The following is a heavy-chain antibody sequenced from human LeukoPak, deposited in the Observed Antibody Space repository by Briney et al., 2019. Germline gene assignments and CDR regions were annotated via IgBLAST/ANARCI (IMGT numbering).Heavy chain of an antibody. J-gene: IGHJ4*02. V-gene: IGHV1-46*04. CDR2: INPLSGST. Sequence: ASVKVSCKASGGTFSSYAISWLRQAPGQGLEWMGIINPLSGSTTYARSLQGRVTMTSDTSTSTVYVELSSLRSEDTAVYYCGRSVAFREIPRDFWGQGTLVTVSS. CDR3: GRSVAFREIPRDF. CDR1: GGTFSSYA. D-gene: IGHD2-21*01.